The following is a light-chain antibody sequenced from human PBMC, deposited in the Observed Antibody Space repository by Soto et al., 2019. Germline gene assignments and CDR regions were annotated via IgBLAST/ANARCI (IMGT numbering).Light chain of an antibody. Sequence: DVVMTQSPLSLSVTLGQSASISCRSSESLVYSDGNTYLNWFQQRPGQSPRRLIYKVSNRDSGVPDRFSRSGSGTDFTLSISRVEAEDVGVCYCLQGSHWPRTFGQGTKVEI. CDR1: ESLVYSDGNTY. CDR2: KVS. J-gene: IGKJ1*01. V-gene: IGKV2-30*01. CDR3: LQGSHWPRT.